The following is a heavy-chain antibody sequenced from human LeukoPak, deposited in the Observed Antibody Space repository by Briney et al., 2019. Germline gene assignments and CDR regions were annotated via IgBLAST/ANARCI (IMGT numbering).Heavy chain of an antibody. CDR3: ARGYSSSWYSG. V-gene: IGHV4-38-2*02. CDR2: IYHSGST. J-gene: IGHJ4*02. D-gene: IGHD6-13*01. CDR1: GYSISSGYY. Sequence: SETLSLTCTVSGYSISSGYYWGWIRQPPGKGLEWIGSIYHSGSTYYNPSLKSRVTISVDTSKNQFSLKLSSVTAADTAVYYCARGYSSSWYSGWGQGTLVTVSS.